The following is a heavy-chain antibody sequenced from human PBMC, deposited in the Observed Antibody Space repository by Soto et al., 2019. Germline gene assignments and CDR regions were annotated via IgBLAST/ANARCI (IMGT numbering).Heavy chain of an antibody. V-gene: IGHV1-69*13. J-gene: IGHJ4*02. D-gene: IGHD3-22*01. Sequence: SVKVSCKASGGTFSSYAISWVRQAPGQGLEWMGGIIPIFGTTRNAQKFQGRVTSSADESTSTVYMELSRLTSEDTALYYCARNHYYDSSGYYYFDYWGQGTPVTVSS. CDR1: GGTFSSYA. CDR3: ARNHYYDSSGYYYFDY. CDR2: IIPIFGTT.